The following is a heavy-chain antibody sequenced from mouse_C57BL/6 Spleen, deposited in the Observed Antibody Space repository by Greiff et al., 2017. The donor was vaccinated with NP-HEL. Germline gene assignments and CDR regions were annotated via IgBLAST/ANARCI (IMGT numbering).Heavy chain of an antibody. J-gene: IGHJ4*01. V-gene: IGHV1-61*01. CDR3: ARTSYYDAMDY. D-gene: IGHD2-10*01. CDR2: IYPSDSET. CDR1: GYTFTSYW. Sequence: QVQLQQPGAELVRPGSSVKLSCKASGYTFTSYWMDWVKQRPGQGLEWIGNIYPSDSETHYNQKFKDKATLTVDKSSSTAYMQLSSLTSEDSAVYYCARTSYYDAMDYWGQGTSVTVSS.